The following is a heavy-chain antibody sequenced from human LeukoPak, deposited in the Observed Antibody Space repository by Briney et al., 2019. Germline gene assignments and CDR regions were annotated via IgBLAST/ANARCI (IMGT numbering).Heavy chain of an antibody. CDR3: ARGGQLLYRGGIDY. Sequence: GGSLRLSCAASGFTFSSYWMHWVRQAPGKGLVWVSRINSDGSSTSYADSVKGRFTISRDNAKNTLYLQMSSLRAEDTAVYYCARGGQLLYRGGIDYWGQGTLVTVSS. V-gene: IGHV3-74*01. CDR1: GFTFSSYW. D-gene: IGHD2-2*02. CDR2: INSDGSST. J-gene: IGHJ4*02.